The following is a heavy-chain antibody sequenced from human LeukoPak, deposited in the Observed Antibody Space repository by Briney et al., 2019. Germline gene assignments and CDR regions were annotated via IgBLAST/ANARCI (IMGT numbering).Heavy chain of an antibody. CDR2: IRQDGSEK. J-gene: IGHJ4*02. D-gene: IGHD1-7*01. CDR1: EFTFSSYN. V-gene: IGHV3-7*01. CDR3: AREDDWNYEDY. Sequence: GGSLRLSCAASEFTFSSYNMNWVRQAPGKGLEWVANIRQDGSEKYYVNSVKGRFTISRDNAKNSLYLQMNSLRAEDTAIYYCAREDDWNYEDYWGQGTLVTVSS.